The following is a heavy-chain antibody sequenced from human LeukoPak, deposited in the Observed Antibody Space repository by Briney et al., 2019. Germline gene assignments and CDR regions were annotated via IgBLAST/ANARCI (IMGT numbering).Heavy chain of an antibody. Sequence: SVTVSCKASGFTFTSSAVQWVRQARGQRLEWIGWIVVGSGNTNCAQKFQERVTITRDMSTSTAYMELSSLRSEDTAVYYCAAPRITGTYAFDIWGQGTMVTVSS. CDR3: AAPRITGTYAFDI. V-gene: IGHV1-58*01. CDR2: IVVGSGNT. CDR1: GFTFTSSA. J-gene: IGHJ3*02. D-gene: IGHD1-7*01.